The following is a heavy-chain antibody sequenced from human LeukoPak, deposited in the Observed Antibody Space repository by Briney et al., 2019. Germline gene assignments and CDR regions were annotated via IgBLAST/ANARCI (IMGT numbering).Heavy chain of an antibody. V-gene: IGHV4-39*01. Sequence: SETLSLTCTVSGGSISTTNYYWGWIRQPPGRDLEWIGSIYSSGNTYYNPSLESRVTISVDTSKNQLSLKLTSATAADTSVYYCARHSGLRSPFNPWGQGTLVTVSS. J-gene: IGHJ5*02. CDR1: GGSISTTNYY. CDR2: IYSSGNT. CDR3: ARHSGLRSPFNP. D-gene: IGHD3-3*01.